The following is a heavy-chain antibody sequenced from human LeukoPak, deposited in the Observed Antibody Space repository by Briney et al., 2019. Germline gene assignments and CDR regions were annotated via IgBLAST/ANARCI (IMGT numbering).Heavy chain of an antibody. CDR2: INHSGST. Sequence: SETLSLTCAVYGGSFSGYYWSWIRQPPGKGLEWIGEINHSGSTNYNPSLKSRVTISVDTSKSQFSLKLSSVTAADTAVYYCARGTARAYCGGDCYFRYWGQGTLVTVSS. V-gene: IGHV4-34*01. CDR1: GGSFSGYY. J-gene: IGHJ4*02. CDR3: ARGTARAYCGGDCYFRY. D-gene: IGHD2-21*02.